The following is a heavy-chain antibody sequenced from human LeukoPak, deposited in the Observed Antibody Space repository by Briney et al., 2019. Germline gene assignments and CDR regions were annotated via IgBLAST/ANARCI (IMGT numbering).Heavy chain of an antibody. CDR3: ARHIGGGIEDMDV. CDR2: IYETGN. D-gene: IGHD3-16*02. J-gene: IGHJ6*03. Sequence: AETLSLTCTVSGGSIGTYYGSWVRQSPGKGLEWIGNIYETGNRYNPYLQSRGTISVDTSRNQYFLKMSSVTAADTAVYYCARHIGGGIEDMDVWSKGTKVTVSS. V-gene: IGHV4-59*08. CDR1: GGSIGTYY.